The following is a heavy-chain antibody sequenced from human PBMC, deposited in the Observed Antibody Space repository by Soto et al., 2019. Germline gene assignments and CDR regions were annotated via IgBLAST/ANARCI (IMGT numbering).Heavy chain of an antibody. J-gene: IGHJ3*02. CDR2: IWYDGSNK. Sequence: GGSLRLSCAASGFTFSSYGMHWVRQAPGKGLEWVAVIWYDGSNKYYADSVKGRFTISGDNSKNTLYLQMNSLRAEDTAVYYCARDQGVYGDSYAFDIWGQGTMVTVSS. CDR3: ARDQGVYGDSYAFDI. CDR1: GFTFSSYG. V-gene: IGHV3-33*01. D-gene: IGHD4-17*01.